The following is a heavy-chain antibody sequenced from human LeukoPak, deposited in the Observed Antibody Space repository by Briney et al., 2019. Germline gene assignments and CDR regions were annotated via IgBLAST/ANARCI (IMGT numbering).Heavy chain of an antibody. CDR2: ITSNGGST. J-gene: IGHJ4*02. Sequence: PGGSLRLSCSASGFTFSNYAMHWVRQAPGRGLEYVSAITSNGGSTYYADSVKGRFTFSRDNSKNTLYLRMSSLRAEDTAVYYCVRYSSSRAFDDWGQGTLVTVSS. D-gene: IGHD6-13*01. V-gene: IGHV3-64D*09. CDR1: GFTFSNYA. CDR3: VRYSSSRAFDD.